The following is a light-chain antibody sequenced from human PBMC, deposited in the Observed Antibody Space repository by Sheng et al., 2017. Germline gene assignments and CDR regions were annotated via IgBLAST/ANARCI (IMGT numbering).Light chain of an antibody. J-gene: IGKJ2*01. CDR1: QSITSS. CDR2: RAS. Sequence: DIQMTQSPSTLSASIGDRVTITCRASQSITSSLAWYQQKPGRAPRLLIYRASSLQSGVPSRFSGSGSGTEFTLTINSLQPDDFATYYCQQYKSYSPTTFGQGTKLQIK. CDR3: QQYKSYSPTT. V-gene: IGKV1-5*03.